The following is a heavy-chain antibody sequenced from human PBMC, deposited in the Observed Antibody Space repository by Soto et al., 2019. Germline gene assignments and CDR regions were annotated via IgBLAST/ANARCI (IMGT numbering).Heavy chain of an antibody. Sequence: TSETLSLTCTVSGGTIGRYYRSWIRQPPGKGLEWIGYMYNTGSTVYNPSFKSRVTISVDTSKNQFSLQLNSVTAADTAVYYCARDLWGYCGTDCFPLDVWGQGTTVTVSS. CDR2: MYNTGST. CDR1: GGTIGRYY. V-gene: IGHV4-59*01. J-gene: IGHJ6*02. CDR3: ARDLWGYCGTDCFPLDV. D-gene: IGHD2-21*02.